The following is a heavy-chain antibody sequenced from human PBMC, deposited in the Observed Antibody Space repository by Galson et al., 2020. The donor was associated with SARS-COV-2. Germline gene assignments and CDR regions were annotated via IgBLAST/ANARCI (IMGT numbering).Heavy chain of an antibody. CDR3: ASDANCSGGSCYFNYYYGMDV. V-gene: IGHV4-61*01. Sequence: SETLSLTCTVSGGSVSSGSYYWNWLRQPPGKGLEWIGYTYYSGSTNYNPSLKSRVTISVDTSKNQFSLKLSSVTAADTAVYYCASDANCSGGSCYFNYYYGMDVWGQGTTVTVSS. D-gene: IGHD2-15*01. CDR1: GGSVSSGSYY. CDR2: TYYSGST. J-gene: IGHJ6*02.